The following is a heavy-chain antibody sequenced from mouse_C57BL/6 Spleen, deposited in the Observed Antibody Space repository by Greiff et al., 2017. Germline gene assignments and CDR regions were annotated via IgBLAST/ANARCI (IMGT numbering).Heavy chain of an antibody. CDR3: ASTHHSNFAD. D-gene: IGHD2-5*01. V-gene: IGHV1-26*01. CDR2: INPNNGGT. Sequence: EVQLQQSGPELVKPGASVKISCKASGYTFTDYYMNWVKQSHGKSLEWIGDINPNNGGTSYNQKFKGKATLTVDKSSSPAYMELRSLTSEDSAVYYWASTHHSNFADWGQGTLVTVSA. J-gene: IGHJ3*01. CDR1: GYTFTDYY.